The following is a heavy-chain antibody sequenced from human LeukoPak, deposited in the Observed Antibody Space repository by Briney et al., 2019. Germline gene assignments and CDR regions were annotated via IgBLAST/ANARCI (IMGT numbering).Heavy chain of an antibody. D-gene: IGHD6-19*01. CDR2: IYYSGST. Sequence: SETLSLTCTVSGGSTSSYYWSWIRQPPGKGLEWIGYIYYSGSTNYNPSLKSRVTISVDTSKNQFSLKLSSVTAADTAVYYCAREKGIVAGLYYYYGMDVWGQGTTVTVSS. V-gene: IGHV4-59*01. J-gene: IGHJ6*02. CDR1: GGSTSSYY. CDR3: AREKGIVAGLYYYYGMDV.